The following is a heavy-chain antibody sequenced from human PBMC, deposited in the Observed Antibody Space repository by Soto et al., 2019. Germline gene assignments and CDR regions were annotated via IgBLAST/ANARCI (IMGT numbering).Heavy chain of an antibody. V-gene: IGHV1-58*01. CDR2: IAVGSGNT. Sequence: GGSVKVYCKASGLTFSRSAVQCVRQARGQRLEWIGWIAVGSGNTKYAQKFQERVTITRDTSTNTAYLELSRLRSEDTAVYYCAAVENYDFWSGSRYWFDPWGQGTLVTVSS. J-gene: IGHJ5*02. CDR3: AAVENYDFWSGSRYWFDP. CDR1: GLTFSRSA. D-gene: IGHD3-3*01.